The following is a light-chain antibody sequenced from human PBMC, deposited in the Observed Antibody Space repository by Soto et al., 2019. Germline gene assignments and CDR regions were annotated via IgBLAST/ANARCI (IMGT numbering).Light chain of an antibody. V-gene: IGKV3-11*01. CDR1: QSVTTF. CDR2: DAS. CDR3: QQRTNWPLT. Sequence: EVVLTQPPVTLSLSPGERATLSCRASQSVTTFLAWYQQKPGQAPRLLIYDASKMTTGIPARFSGSGSGTDFTLTISSLDPEDFAVYSCQQRTNWPLTFGGETKVEIK. J-gene: IGKJ4*01.